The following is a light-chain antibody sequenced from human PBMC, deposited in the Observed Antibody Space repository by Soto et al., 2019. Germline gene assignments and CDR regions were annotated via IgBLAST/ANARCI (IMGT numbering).Light chain of an antibody. Sequence: IVLTQSPGTLSLSPGERATLSCRASQSVGNYLAWYQHKPGQAPRLLIYDATNRATGIPVRFSGSGSGTDFTLTISSLEPEDFAVYYCHQRNPLLTFGQGTRLEIK. J-gene: IGKJ5*01. V-gene: IGKV3-11*01. CDR2: DAT. CDR3: HQRNPLLT. CDR1: QSVGNY.